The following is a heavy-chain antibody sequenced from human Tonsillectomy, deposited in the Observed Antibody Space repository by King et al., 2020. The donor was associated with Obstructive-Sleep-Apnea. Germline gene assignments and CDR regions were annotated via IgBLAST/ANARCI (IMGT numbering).Heavy chain of an antibody. V-gene: IGHV2-5*02. CDR3: AHSSVVGYCTSASCYDNWFDP. CDR2: IFGDDDR. Sequence: VTLQESGPTLVKPAQTLTLTCTFSGFSLSTSGVGVGWIRQPPGKALEWLALIFGDDDRRYSPRLQSRLSITKDTSKNQVVLTMTNMDPVDTATYFCAHSSVVGYCTSASCYDNWFDPWGQGTLVTVSA. J-gene: IGHJ5*02. D-gene: IGHD2-2*01. CDR1: GFSLSTSGVG.